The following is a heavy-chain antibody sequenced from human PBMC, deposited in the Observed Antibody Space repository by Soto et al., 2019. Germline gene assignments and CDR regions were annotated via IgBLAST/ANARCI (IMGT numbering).Heavy chain of an antibody. Sequence: GGSLRLSCAATGFTFHSYAMHWVRQAPGKGLEYVSVISSNGGSTYYANSVKGRFTISRDNSKNTLYLQMGSLRAEDMAVYYCARGIFDSYGMDAWGQGT. CDR1: GFTFHSYA. J-gene: IGHJ6*02. CDR3: ARGIFDSYGMDA. V-gene: IGHV3-64*01. CDR2: ISSNGGST. D-gene: IGHD2-21*01.